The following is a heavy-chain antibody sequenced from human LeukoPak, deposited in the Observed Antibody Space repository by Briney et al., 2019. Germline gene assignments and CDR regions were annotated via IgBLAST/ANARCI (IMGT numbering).Heavy chain of an antibody. CDR3: ARAYSSSWYGFGNWFDP. J-gene: IGHJ5*02. D-gene: IGHD6-13*01. Sequence: PSETQSLTCAVSGGSISSGGYSWSWLRQPPGKGLEWIGYIYHSGSTYYNPSLKSRVTISVDRSKNQFSLKLSSVTAADTAVYYCARAYSSSWYGFGNWFDPWGQGTLVTVSS. CDR1: GGSISSGGYS. CDR2: IYHSGST. V-gene: IGHV4-30-2*01.